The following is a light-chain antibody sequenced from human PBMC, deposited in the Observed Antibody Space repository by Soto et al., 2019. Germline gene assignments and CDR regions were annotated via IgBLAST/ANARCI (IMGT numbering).Light chain of an antibody. CDR1: QSVSSNF. J-gene: IGKJ4*01. CDR3: RQYRNWPLT. CDR2: GAS. V-gene: IGKV3-20*01. Sequence: EIVLTQSPGTLSLSPGERATLSCRASQSVSSNFLAWYQEKPGQAPRLLIYGASSRATGIPDRFSGSGSGTDFTLTISRLEPEDFAVYYCRQYRNWPLTFGGGTKVDIK.